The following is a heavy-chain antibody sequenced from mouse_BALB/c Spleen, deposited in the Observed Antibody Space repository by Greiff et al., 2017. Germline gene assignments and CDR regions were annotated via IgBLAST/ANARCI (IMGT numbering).Heavy chain of an antibody. D-gene: IGHD2-4*01. V-gene: IGHV2-9*02. CDR2: IWAGGST. CDR1: GFSLTSYG. Sequence: VQLQESGPGLVAPSQSLSITCTVSGFSLTSYGVHWVRQPPGKGLEWLGVIWAGGSTNYNSALMSRLSISKDNSKSQVFLKMNSLQTDDTAMYYCARTPDYDSWFAYWGQGTLVTVSA. CDR3: ARTPDYDSWFAY. J-gene: IGHJ3*01.